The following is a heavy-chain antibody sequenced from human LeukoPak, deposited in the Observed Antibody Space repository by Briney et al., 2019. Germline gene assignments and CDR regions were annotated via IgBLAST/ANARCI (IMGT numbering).Heavy chain of an antibody. CDR2: ISSSGSTI. CDR3: ARVEYSASPDY. CDR1: GFTFSSYE. V-gene: IGHV3-48*03. Sequence: GGSLRLSCAASGFTFSSYEMNWVRQAPGKGLEWVSYISSSGSTIYYADSVKGRFTISRDNAKNSLYLQMNSLRGEDTALYHCARVEYSASPDYWGQGTLVTVSS. D-gene: IGHD5-12*01. J-gene: IGHJ4*02.